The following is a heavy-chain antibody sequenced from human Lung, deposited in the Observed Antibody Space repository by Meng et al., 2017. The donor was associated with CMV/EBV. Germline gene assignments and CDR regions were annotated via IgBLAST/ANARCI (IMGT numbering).Heavy chain of an antibody. CDR2: ISWNSGSI. V-gene: IGHV3-9*03. CDR3: AKDMVPFTWSSYDVDC. D-gene: IGHD3-16*01. J-gene: IGHJ4*02. CDR1: GFTFGDYA. Sequence: SXKISXAASGFTFGDYAMHWVRQAPGKGLEWVSGISWNSGSIGYADSVKGRFTISRDNAKNSLYLQMNSLRAEDMALYYCAKDMVPFTWSSYDVDCWGQGTLVTVSS.